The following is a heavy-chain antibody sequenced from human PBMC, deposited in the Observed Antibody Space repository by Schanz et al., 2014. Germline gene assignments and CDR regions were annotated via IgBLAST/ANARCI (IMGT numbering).Heavy chain of an antibody. CDR3: AKGMGYCSGGTCYDYYYYGLDV. CDR1: GFTLSNSD. CDR2: IGYLGDT. V-gene: IGHV3-13*01. D-gene: IGHD2-15*01. Sequence: EVHLVESGGGLVKRGGSLRLSCAASGFTLSNSDMHWVRQGTGKGLEWVSTIGYLGDTYYPDSVKGRFTISRDNSENTLYLQMNSLSADDTAVFYCAKGMGYCSGGTCYDYYYYGLDVWGQGTTXTVSS. J-gene: IGHJ6*02.